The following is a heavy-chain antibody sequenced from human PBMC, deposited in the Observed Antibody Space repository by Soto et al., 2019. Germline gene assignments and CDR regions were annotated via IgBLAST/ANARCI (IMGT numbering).Heavy chain of an antibody. J-gene: IGHJ4*02. Sequence: LRLSCEASGFIFSSYAITWVRQAPGKGLEWVSTISGTGVNTYYADSVKGRFTVSRDNSKNSVYLQMNSLRAEDTAVYYCARVTGYGDYRFDYWGQGALVTVSS. D-gene: IGHD4-17*01. CDR1: GFIFSSYA. CDR3: ARVTGYGDYRFDY. V-gene: IGHV3-23*01. CDR2: ISGTGVNT.